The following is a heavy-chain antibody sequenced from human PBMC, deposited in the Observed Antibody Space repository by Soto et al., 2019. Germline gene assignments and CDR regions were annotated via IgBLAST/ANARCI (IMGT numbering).Heavy chain of an antibody. D-gene: IGHD3-22*01. CDR1: GGTFSSYA. V-gene: IGHV1-69*13. CDR3: ARDLYYYDSSAYYPYAFDI. CDR2: IIPISGTA. Sequence: GASVKVSCKASGGTFSSYAISWVRQAPGQGLEWMGGIIPISGTANYAQKFQGRVTITADESTSTAYMELSSLRSEDTAVYSCARDLYYYDSSAYYPYAFDIWGQGTMVTVSS. J-gene: IGHJ3*02.